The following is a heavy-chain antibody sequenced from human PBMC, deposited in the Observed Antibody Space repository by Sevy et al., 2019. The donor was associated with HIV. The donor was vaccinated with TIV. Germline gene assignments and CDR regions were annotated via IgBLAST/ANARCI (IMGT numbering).Heavy chain of an antibody. J-gene: IGHJ4*02. CDR1: GFTFNTFA. CDR3: AKDKGLRGEVTHYFDY. CDR2: INAGGGSA. Sequence: GGSLRLSCAASGFTFNTFAMGWVHQAPGKGLEWVSGINAGGGSAYYAASVKGRFTISRDNSKNTLYLQMNSLRAEDTAVYYCAKDKGLRGEVTHYFDYWGQGTLVTVSS. D-gene: IGHD3-16*01. V-gene: IGHV3-23*01.